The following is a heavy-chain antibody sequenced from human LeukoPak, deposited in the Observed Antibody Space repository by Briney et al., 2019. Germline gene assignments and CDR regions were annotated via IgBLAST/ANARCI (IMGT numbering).Heavy chain of an antibody. CDR3: ARFGGSGGSAD. D-gene: IGHD2-15*01. CDR1: GYSISSGYY. V-gene: IGHV3-20*04. J-gene: IGHJ3*01. CDR2: INWNGGST. Sequence: ETLSLTCTVSGYSISSGYYWGWIRQPPGKGLEWVSGINWNGGSTGYADSVKGRFTISRDNAKNSLYLQMNSLRAEDTALYYCARFGGSGGSADWGQGTMVTVSS.